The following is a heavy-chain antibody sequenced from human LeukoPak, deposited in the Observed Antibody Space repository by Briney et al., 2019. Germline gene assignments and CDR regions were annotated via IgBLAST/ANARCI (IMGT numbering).Heavy chain of an antibody. Sequence: PSETLSLTCSVYSESFSGGYWSWIRPPPGKGLDWIGEISDNEGIKYSPSLKSRVTISVDTSKNQFSLKLTSVTAADTAVYYCARGLDRSKTGYWGQGSLVTVSS. D-gene: IGHD3-22*01. J-gene: IGHJ4*02. V-gene: IGHV4-34*01. CDR3: ARGLDRSKTGY. CDR1: SESFSGGY. CDR2: ISDNEGI.